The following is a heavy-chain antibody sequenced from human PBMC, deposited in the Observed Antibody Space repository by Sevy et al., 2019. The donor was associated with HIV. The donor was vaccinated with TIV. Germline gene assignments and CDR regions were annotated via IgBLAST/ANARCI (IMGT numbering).Heavy chain of an antibody. CDR2: IKQDGSEK. Sequence: GGSLRLSCAASGFTFSSHWMSWVRRAPGKGLEWVANIKQDGSEKYYVDSVKGRFTISRDNAKNSLYLQMNSLRAEDTAVYYCARGPEYGDYVYYFDYWGQGTLVTVSS. V-gene: IGHV3-7*01. D-gene: IGHD4-17*01. CDR1: GFTFSSHW. CDR3: ARGPEYGDYVYYFDY. J-gene: IGHJ4*02.